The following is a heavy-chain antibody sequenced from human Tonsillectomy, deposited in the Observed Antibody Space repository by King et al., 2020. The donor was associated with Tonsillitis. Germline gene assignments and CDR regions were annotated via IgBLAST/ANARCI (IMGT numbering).Heavy chain of an antibody. D-gene: IGHD5-18*01. CDR1: GGTFSSYG. CDR3: ASTPVDTTMGNYYYYNMDV. Sequence: QLVQSGAEVKKPGSSVKVSCRASGGTFSSYGITWVRQAPGQGLEWMGGIIPIFGTSNQPQNFQGRVTITSDESTSTAYMELSSLRSEDTAVYYCASTPVDTTMGNYYYYNMDVWGQGTTVTVSS. V-gene: IGHV1-69*01. J-gene: IGHJ6*02. CDR2: IIPIFGTS.